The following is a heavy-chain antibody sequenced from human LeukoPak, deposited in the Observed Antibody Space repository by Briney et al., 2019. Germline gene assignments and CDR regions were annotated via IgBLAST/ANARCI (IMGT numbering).Heavy chain of an antibody. D-gene: IGHD3-3*01. CDR1: GFIFSTYG. V-gene: IGHV3-21*01. CDR2: ISSSGSHM. J-gene: IGHJ4*02. Sequence: GGSLRLSCAASGFIFSTYGMNWVRQAPGKGLEWLSSISSSGSHMYYADSVKGRFTISRDNAKNSLYLHMYSLKTGDTAVYYCARDFFSSYYGSRYDFWGQGTLVTVSS. CDR3: ARDFFSSYYGSRYDF.